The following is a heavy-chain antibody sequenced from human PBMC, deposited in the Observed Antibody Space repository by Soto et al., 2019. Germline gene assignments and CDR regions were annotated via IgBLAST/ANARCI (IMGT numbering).Heavy chain of an antibody. V-gene: IGHV5-51*01. CDR2: IYPGDSDT. D-gene: IGHD1-26*01. CDR3: ARTQYSGSYYYDYGMDV. CDR1: VYSFTSYW. J-gene: IGHJ6*02. Sequence: GESLKISCMGSVYSFTSYWMGWVLQMPGKGLEWMGIIYPGDSDTRYSPSFQGQVTIPADKSISTAYLQWSSLKASDTAMYYCARTQYSGSYYYDYGMDVRGQGTTVTVSS.